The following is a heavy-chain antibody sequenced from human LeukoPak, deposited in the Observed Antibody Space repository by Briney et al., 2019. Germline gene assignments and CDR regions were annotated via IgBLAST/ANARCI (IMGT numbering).Heavy chain of an antibody. V-gene: IGHV1-69*13. D-gene: IGHD2-2*01. CDR1: GYTFTSYG. Sequence: ASVKVSCKASGYTFTSYGISWVRQAPGQGLEWMGGIIPIFGTANYAQEFQGRVTITADESTSTAYMELSSLRSEDTAVYYCARDAAHTSHWGQGTLVTVSS. CDR3: ARDAAHTSH. J-gene: IGHJ4*02. CDR2: IIPIFGTA.